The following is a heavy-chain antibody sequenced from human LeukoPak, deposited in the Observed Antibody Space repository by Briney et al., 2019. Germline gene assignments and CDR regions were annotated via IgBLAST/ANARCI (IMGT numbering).Heavy chain of an antibody. V-gene: IGHV4-59*08. CDR2: IYYSGSS. CDR1: GGSISSYY. Sequence: PSETLSLTCTVSGGSISSYYWSWIRQPPGKGLEWIGYIYYSGSSNYNPSLKSRVTISVDTSKNQFSLKLSSVTAADTAVYYCASRAWNYLWFDPWGQGTLVTVSS. J-gene: IGHJ5*02. D-gene: IGHD1-7*01. CDR3: ASRAWNYLWFDP.